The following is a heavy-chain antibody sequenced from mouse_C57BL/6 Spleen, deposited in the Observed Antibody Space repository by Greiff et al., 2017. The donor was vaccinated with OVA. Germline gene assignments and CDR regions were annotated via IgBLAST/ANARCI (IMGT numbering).Heavy chain of an antibody. Sequence: EVQLQQSGPELVKPGASVKMSCKASGYTFTDYNMHWVQQSPGQSLEWIGNINPNNGGTNYNQKFKGKATVTVNKSSSTAYMELRSLTAEEYAVDYWARWGGNYDAMAYWGQGTSVTVSS. CDR1: GYTFTDYN. J-gene: IGHJ4*01. CDR2: INPNNGGT. CDR3: ARWGGNYDAMAY. V-gene: IGHV1-22*01. D-gene: IGHD2-1*01.